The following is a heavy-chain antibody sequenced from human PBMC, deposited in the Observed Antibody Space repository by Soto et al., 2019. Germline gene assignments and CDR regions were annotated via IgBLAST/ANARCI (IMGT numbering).Heavy chain of an antibody. CDR1: GFTVSSKY. Sequence: VGSLRLSCAASGFTVSSKYMSWVRQAPGKGLEWVSVLWSAGNTYYADSVRGRFTISRDNSKNTLFLEMSSLTADDTAVYYCAREAPMDVWGQGTTVTVSS. CDR2: LWSAGNT. CDR3: AREAPMDV. V-gene: IGHV3-53*01. J-gene: IGHJ6*02.